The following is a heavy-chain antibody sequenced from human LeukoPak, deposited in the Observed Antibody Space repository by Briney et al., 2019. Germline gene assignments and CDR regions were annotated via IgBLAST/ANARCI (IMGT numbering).Heavy chain of an antibody. V-gene: IGHV3-48*01. J-gene: IGHJ4*02. CDR3: ARDPTFWSGYSYFDY. CDR1: GFTFSSYS. D-gene: IGHD3-3*01. Sequence: QPGGSLSLSCAASGFTFSSYSMNWVRQAPGKGLEWVSYISSSSSTIYYADSVKGRFTISRDNAKNSLYLQMNSLRAEDTAVYYCARDPTFWSGYSYFDYWGQGTLVTVSS. CDR2: ISSSSSTI.